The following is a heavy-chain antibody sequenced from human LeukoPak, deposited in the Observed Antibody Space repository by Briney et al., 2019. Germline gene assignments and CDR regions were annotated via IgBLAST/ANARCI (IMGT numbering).Heavy chain of an antibody. CDR1: GYTFTSYD. D-gene: IGHD3-10*01. CDR3: ARGRTWSEWFGEFLTA. J-gene: IGHJ5*02. CDR2: MNPNSGNT. Sequence: GASVKVSCKASGYTFTSYDINWVRQATGQGLEWMGLMNPNSGNTGYAQKFQGRVTMTRNTSISTAYMELSSLRSEDTAVYYCARGRTWSEWFGEFLTAWGQGTLVTVSS. V-gene: IGHV1-8*01.